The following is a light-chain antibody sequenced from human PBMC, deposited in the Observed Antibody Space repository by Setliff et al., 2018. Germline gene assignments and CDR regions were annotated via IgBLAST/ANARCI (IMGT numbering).Light chain of an antibody. Sequence: QSVLTQPPSASGTPGQRVTISCSGGTSNIGPNTVDWYQQFPGAAPKLLIYGNNQRPSGVPDRFSGSKSGTSASLAIGGLRAEDEGDYYCATWDDSLKGLVFGGGTKVTVL. V-gene: IGLV1-44*01. J-gene: IGLJ2*01. CDR1: TSNIGPNT. CDR2: GNN. CDR3: ATWDDSLKGLV.